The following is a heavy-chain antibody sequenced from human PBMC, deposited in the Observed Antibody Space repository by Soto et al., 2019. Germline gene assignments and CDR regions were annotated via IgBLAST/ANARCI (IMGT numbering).Heavy chain of an antibody. J-gene: IGHJ3*02. CDR3: ARQVVGANNAFDI. Sequence: GESLKISCKGSGYSFTSYWIGWVRQMPGKGLEWMGIIYPGDSDTRYSPSFQGQVTISADKSISTAFLQWSSLKASDTAMYYCARQVVGANNAFDIWGQGTMVTVSS. CDR1: GYSFTSYW. V-gene: IGHV5-51*01. CDR2: IYPGDSDT. D-gene: IGHD1-26*01.